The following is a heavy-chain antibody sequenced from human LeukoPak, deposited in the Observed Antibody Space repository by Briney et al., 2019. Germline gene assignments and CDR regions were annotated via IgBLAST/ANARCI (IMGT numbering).Heavy chain of an antibody. CDR2: ISYDGSNK. CDR1: GFTFSSYG. D-gene: IGHD2-15*01. J-gene: IGHJ4*02. V-gene: IGHV3-30*18. CDR3: AKARTIVVVVAAFDY. Sequence: GSLRLSCAASGFTFSSYGMHWVRQAPGKGLEWVAVISYDGSNKYYADSVKGRFTISRDNSKNTLYLQMNSLRAEDTAVYYCAKARTIVVVVAAFDYWGQGTLVTVSS.